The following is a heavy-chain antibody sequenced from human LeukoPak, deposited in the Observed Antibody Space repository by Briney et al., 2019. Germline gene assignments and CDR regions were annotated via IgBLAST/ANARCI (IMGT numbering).Heavy chain of an antibody. CDR1: GLAFSAYK. Sequence: GGSLRLSCAASGLAFSAYKMHWVRQAPRKGLVWVSRISTDGYTTDYADFVQGRFTISRDNAKNSLYLQMNSLRAEDTAVYYCARDPLTVTTQSSKFDYWGQGTLITVSS. V-gene: IGHV3-74*01. CDR3: ARDPLTVTTQSSKFDY. J-gene: IGHJ4*02. D-gene: IGHD4-17*01. CDR2: ISTDGYTT.